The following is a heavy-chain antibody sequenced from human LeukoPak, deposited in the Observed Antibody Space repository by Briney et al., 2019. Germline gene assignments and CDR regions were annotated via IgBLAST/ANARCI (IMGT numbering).Heavy chain of an antibody. CDR2: INPGGGGT. D-gene: IGHD3-16*01. CDR3: ARLRGHDYVWGSYAY. V-gene: IGHV1-46*01. Sequence: GASVKVSFKASGYTFTSYYMHWVRQAPGQGLEWMGIINPGGGGTSYAQKFQGRVTMTRDTSTSTVYMELSSLRSEDTAVYFCARLRGHDYVWGSYAYWGQGTLVAVSS. CDR1: GYTFTSYY. J-gene: IGHJ4*02.